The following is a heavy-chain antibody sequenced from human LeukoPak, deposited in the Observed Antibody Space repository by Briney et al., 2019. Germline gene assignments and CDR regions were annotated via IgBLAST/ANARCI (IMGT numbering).Heavy chain of an antibody. V-gene: IGHV4-31*03. CDR1: GGSISSGGYY. Sequence: SETLSLTRTVSGGSISSGGYYWSWIRQHPGKGLEWIGYIYYSGSTYYNPSLKCRVTISVDTSKNQFSLKLSSVTAADTAVYYCARNKGSSFDYWGQETLVTVSS. J-gene: IGHJ4*02. CDR2: IYYSGST. CDR3: ARNKGSSFDY.